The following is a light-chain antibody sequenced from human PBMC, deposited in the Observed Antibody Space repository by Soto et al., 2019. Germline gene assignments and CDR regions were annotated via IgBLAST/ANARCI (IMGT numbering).Light chain of an antibody. CDR1: SSNIGAGYD. CDR3: QSYDSSLSVV. Sequence: QSVLTQPPSVSGAPGQRVTISCTGSSSNIGAGYDVHWYQQLPGTAPNLLIYGNSNRPSGVPDRFSGSKSDSSASLAITGLQGANEADYYCQSYDSSLSVVFGGGTKRTAL. J-gene: IGLJ2*01. V-gene: IGLV1-40*01. CDR2: GNS.